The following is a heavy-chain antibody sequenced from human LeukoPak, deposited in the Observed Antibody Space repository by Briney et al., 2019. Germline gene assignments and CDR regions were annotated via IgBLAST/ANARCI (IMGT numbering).Heavy chain of an antibody. V-gene: IGHV3-7*01. CDR1: GFTFSGHW. CDR3: TRDRSRAEDD. J-gene: IGHJ4*02. Sequence: GGSLRLSCAASGFTFSGHWMSWARQAPGKGLEWVANINQGGSDKYYVDSVKGRFTISRDNANNLLYLQMNSLRGEDTAVYYCTRDRSRAEDDWGQGTLVTVSS. CDR2: INQGGSDK. D-gene: IGHD1-14*01.